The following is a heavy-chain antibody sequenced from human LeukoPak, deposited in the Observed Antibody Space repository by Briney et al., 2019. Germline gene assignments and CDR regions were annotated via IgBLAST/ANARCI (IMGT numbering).Heavy chain of an antibody. V-gene: IGHV1-8*01. Sequence: ASVKVSCKASGYTFTSYDINWVRQATGQGLEWMGWMNPNSANTGYAQKFQGRVTMTRNTSISTAYMELSSLRSEDTAVYYCARLASSSWPLYYYYGMDVLGQGTTVTVSS. CDR1: GYTFTSYD. CDR3: ARLASSSWPLYYYYGMDV. J-gene: IGHJ6*02. D-gene: IGHD6-13*01. CDR2: MNPNSANT.